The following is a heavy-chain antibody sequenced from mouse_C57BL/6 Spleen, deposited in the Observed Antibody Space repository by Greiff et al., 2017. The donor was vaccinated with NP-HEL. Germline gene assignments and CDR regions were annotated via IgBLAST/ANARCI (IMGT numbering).Heavy chain of an antibody. V-gene: IGHV6-6*01. Sequence: EVKVVESGGGLVQPGGSMKLSCAASGFTFSDAWMDWVRQSPEKGLEWVAEIRNKANNHATYYAESVKGRFTISRDDSKSSVYLQMNSLRAEDTGIYYCTRRIYDGTQFAYWGQGTLVTVSA. D-gene: IGHD2-3*01. CDR2: IRNKANNHAT. CDR1: GFTFSDAW. J-gene: IGHJ3*01. CDR3: TRRIYDGTQFAY.